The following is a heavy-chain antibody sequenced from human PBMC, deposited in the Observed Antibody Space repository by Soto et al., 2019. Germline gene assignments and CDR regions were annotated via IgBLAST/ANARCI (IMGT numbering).Heavy chain of an antibody. J-gene: IGHJ6*02. CDR2: TYQSGSA. V-gene: IGHV4-30-2*06. CDR3: ARDYYGMDV. Sequence: KSSETLSLTCTVSGRLISNGGYHWTWIRQSPGKGLEWIGYTYQSGSAYYNPSLKSRVTISVDRSKNQFSLNLTSVTAADTAVYYCARDYYGMDVWGQGTTVTVSS. CDR1: GRLISNGGYH.